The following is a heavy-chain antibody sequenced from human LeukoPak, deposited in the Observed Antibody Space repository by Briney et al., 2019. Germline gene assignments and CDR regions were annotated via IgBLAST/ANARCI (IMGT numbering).Heavy chain of an antibody. CDR3: ARDRPFGV. Sequence: SETLSLTCTVSGGSISGYYWSWIRQPPGKGLEWIGYIDDSGSANYNPSLKSRVTVSGDTSNNQFSLKLSSVTAADTAMYYCARDRPFGVWGQGTQVTVSS. D-gene: IGHD3-10*01. CDR2: IDDSGSA. V-gene: IGHV4-59*01. CDR1: GGSISGYY. J-gene: IGHJ4*02.